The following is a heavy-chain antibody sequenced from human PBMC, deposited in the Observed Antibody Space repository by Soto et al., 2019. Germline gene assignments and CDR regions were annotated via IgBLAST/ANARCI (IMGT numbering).Heavy chain of an antibody. CDR1: GFTFSSYA. CDR2: ISYDGSNK. V-gene: IGHV3-30-3*01. CDR3: ARDGGYGEGGGAY. J-gene: IGHJ4*02. D-gene: IGHD4-17*01. Sequence: QVQLVESGGGVVQPGRSLRLSCAASGFTFSSYAMHWVRQAPGKGLEWVAVISYDGSNKYYADSVKGRFTISRDNSKNTVYLQRNSLRAEDTAVYYGARDGGYGEGGGAYWGQGTLVTVSS.